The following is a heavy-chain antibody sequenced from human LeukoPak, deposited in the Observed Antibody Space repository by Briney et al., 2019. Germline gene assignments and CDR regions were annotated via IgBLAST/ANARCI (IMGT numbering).Heavy chain of an antibody. D-gene: IGHD1-14*01. CDR1: GGSISSSSYY. CDR2: IYTSGST. CDR3: ARDPDDAFDI. J-gene: IGHJ3*02. V-gene: IGHV4-61*02. Sequence: PSETLSLTCTVSGGSISSSSYYWSWIRQPAGKGLEWIGRIYTSGSTNYNPSLKSRVTMSVDTSKNQFSLKLSSVTAADTAVYYCARDPDDAFDIWGQGTMVTVSS.